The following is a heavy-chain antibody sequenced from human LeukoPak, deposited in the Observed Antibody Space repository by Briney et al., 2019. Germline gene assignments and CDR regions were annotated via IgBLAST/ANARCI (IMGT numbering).Heavy chain of an antibody. Sequence: GGSLRLSCAASGFTFSGYIMNWVRQAPGKGLEWVSFIGTSGNTIYYADSVKGRFTVSRDNAKNSLYLQMNSLRAEDTAVYYCARDQWLDYWGRGTLVTVSS. V-gene: IGHV3-48*01. CDR2: IGTSGNTI. D-gene: IGHD6-19*01. CDR3: ARDQWLDY. CDR1: GFTFSGYI. J-gene: IGHJ4*02.